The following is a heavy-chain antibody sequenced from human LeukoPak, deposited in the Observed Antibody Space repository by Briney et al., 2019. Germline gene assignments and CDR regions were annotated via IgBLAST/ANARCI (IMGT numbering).Heavy chain of an antibody. J-gene: IGHJ4*02. V-gene: IGHV3-23*01. D-gene: IGHD1-1*01. CDR2: ISGGGET. CDR1: GFSFSTYA. CDR3: AKANWVSNADAVW. Sequence: GGSLRLSCAASGFSFSTYAMSWVRQAPARGPEWVSRISGGGETFYADSVKGRFSLSRDDSRNTVYLQLNTLTVEDTAIYYCAKANWVSNADAVWWGQGTQVTVLS.